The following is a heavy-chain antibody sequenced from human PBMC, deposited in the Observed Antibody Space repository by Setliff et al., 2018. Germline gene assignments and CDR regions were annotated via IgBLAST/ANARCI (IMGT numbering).Heavy chain of an antibody. J-gene: IGHJ5*02. D-gene: IGHD3-22*01. CDR2: INEDGSES. V-gene: IGHV3-7*01. CDR1: GLTFSSYW. CDR3: VITSPWGWFDP. Sequence: PGGSLRLSCAVSGLTFSSYWLTWVRQAPGKGLEWVANINEDGSESYYVDSVKGRFTISRDNAKNSLDLQMNDLRAEDTALYYCVITSPWGWFDPWGQGTLVTVSS.